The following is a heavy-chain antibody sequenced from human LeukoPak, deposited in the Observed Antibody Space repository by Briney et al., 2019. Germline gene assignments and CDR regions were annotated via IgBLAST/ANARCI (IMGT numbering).Heavy chain of an antibody. V-gene: IGHV3-48*03. CDR2: IRGSGVIM. CDR3: GRDGLGSGNYYCLFDF. D-gene: IGHD1-26*01. CDR1: GSTLSGYG. Sequence: GPLKLSCPASGSTLSGYGMNWVGQAPGRGLEWVSYIRGSGVIMYYVDSVKGQFTISRDEAKNSLYVQMNSLRAEGRAVYYCGRDGLGSGNYYCLFDFWGQGNLVTVSS. J-gene: IGHJ4*02.